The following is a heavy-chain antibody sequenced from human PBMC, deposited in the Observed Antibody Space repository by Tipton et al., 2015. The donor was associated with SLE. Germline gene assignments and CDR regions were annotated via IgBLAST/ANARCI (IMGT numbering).Heavy chain of an antibody. J-gene: IGHJ5*02. CDR1: GGSVSSGRYY. D-gene: IGHD2-15*01. V-gene: IGHV4-61*01. CDR2: IYYSGST. Sequence: LRLSCTVSGGSVSSGRYYWSWIRQPPGKGLEWIGYIYYSGSTNYNPSLKSRVTISVDTSKNQFSLKLSSVTAADTAVYYCARDDSNRFDPWGQGTLVTVSS. CDR3: ARDDSNRFDP.